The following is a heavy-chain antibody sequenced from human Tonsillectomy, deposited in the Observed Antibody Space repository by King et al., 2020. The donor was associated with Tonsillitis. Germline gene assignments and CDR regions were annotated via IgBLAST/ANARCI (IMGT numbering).Heavy chain of an antibody. CDR3: ARELFKYYYDSSGYYGGLGY. CDR1: GFTFSSYS. D-gene: IGHD3-22*01. J-gene: IGHJ4*02. CDR2: ISSSSSTI. V-gene: IGHV3-48*01. Sequence: EVQLVESGGGLVQPGGSLRLSCAASGFTFSSYSMNWVRQAPGKGLEWGSYISSSSSTIYYADSVKGRFTISRDNAKNSLYLQMNSLRAEDTAVYYCARELFKYYYDSSGYYGGLGYWGQGTLVTVSS.